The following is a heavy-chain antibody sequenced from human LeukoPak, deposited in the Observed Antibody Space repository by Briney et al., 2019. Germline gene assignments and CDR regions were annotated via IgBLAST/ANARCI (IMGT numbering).Heavy chain of an antibody. CDR3: AREDPRTGYWYFDL. V-gene: IGHV3-48*01. CDR2: ISSSSSTI. CDR1: GFTFSSYS. Sequence: PGGSLRLSCAASGFTFSSYSMNWVRQAPGKGLEWVSYISSSSSTIYYADSVKGRFTISRDNAKNSLYLQMNSLRAEDTAVYYCAREDPRTGYWYFDLWGRGTLVTVSS. J-gene: IGHJ2*01.